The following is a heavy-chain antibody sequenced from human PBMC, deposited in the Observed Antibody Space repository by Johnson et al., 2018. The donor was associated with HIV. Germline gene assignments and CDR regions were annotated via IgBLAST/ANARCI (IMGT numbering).Heavy chain of an antibody. CDR3: ARYGYRPEAAFDI. J-gene: IGHJ3*02. CDR1: RFTFNSYA. D-gene: IGHD5-24*01. Sequence: VQLVESGGGVVQPGRSLRLSCAASRFTFNSYAMHWVRQASGKGLEWVAVISYDGSNKYYADSVKGRFTISRDNSKNTLFLQMNSLRAEDTAVYYCARYGYRPEAAFDIWGQGTMVTVSS. CDR2: ISYDGSNK. V-gene: IGHV3-30*14.